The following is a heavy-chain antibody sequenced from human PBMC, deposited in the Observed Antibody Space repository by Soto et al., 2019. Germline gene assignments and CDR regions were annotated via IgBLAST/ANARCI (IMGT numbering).Heavy chain of an antibody. CDR1: GFTFSSYA. D-gene: IGHD5-18*01. V-gene: IGHV3-30-3*01. CDR3: ARDRRIQLWLSGWFDP. CDR2: ISYDGSNK. Sequence: QVQLVESGGGVVQPGRSLRLSCAASGFTFSSYAMHWVRQAPGKGLEWVAVISYDGSNKYYADSVKGRFTISRDNSKNTLYLQMNSLRAEDTAVYYCARDRRIQLWLSGWFDPWGQGTLVTVSS. J-gene: IGHJ5*02.